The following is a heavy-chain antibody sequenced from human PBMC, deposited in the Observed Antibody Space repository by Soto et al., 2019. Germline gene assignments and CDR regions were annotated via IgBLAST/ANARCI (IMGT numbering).Heavy chain of an antibody. CDR1: GITFSSEG. V-gene: IGHV3-23*01. D-gene: IGHD6-13*01. CDR2: ISGSGVST. CDR3: AVISGNWYPSNFHH. Sequence: RRLSCVVSGITFSSEGMTWVRQARGRGLEWVSGISGSGVSTYYADSVKGRFIISRDNSKNTLFLQMNSLRADDTAVYYCAVISGNWYPSNFHHWGQSTLVTVSS. J-gene: IGHJ1*01.